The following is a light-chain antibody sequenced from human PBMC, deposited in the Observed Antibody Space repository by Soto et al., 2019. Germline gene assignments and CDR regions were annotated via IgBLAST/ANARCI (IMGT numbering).Light chain of an antibody. J-gene: IGKJ5*01. CDR2: LGS. Sequence: DIVMTQSPLSLPVTPGEPASISCTSSQSLLHSNGYNYLDWYLQKPGQSPQLLIYLGSNRASGVPDRFSGSGSGTDFTLKISRVEAEDVGVYYYMQALHPTFGQGTRLEIK. CDR1: QSLLHSNGYNY. V-gene: IGKV2-28*01. CDR3: MQALHPT.